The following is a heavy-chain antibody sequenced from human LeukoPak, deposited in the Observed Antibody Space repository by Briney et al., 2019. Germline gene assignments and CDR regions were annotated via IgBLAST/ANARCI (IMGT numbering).Heavy chain of an antibody. J-gene: IGHJ4*02. V-gene: IGHV3-30*02. CDR1: GFMFSNYG. Sequence: GWSLRLSCAASGFMFSNYGMHWVRQAPGKGLEGVAFIRYDGSNSQYADSVKGRFTISRDNSKNTLDVQMNSLRGEDTAVYYCAKDRGTGTTVDYFDFWGQGTLVTASS. CDR3: AKDRGTGTTVDYFDF. CDR2: IRYDGSNS. D-gene: IGHD1-7*01.